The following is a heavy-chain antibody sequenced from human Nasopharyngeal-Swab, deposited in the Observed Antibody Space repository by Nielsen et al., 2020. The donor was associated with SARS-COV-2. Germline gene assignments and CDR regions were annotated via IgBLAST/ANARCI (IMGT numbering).Heavy chain of an antibody. Sequence: GGSLRLSCAASGFTFINYAMNWVRQASGKGLEWVGRIGDKDHNYATTYGASVQGRFTISRDDSKNTAFLQMDSLKTEDTALYYCTTDFYFDYWGQGTLVTVSS. V-gene: IGHV3-73*01. J-gene: IGHJ4*02. CDR3: TTDFYFDY. CDR1: GFTFINYA. CDR2: IGDKDHNYAT.